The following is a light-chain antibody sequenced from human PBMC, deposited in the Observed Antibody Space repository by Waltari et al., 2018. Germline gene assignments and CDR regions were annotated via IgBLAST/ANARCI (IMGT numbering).Light chain of an antibody. Sequence: DIVMTQTPLSLPVTPGEPASISCRSIQSLLDSDGYTHLHWYLQKPGQSPQLLIYVGSNRASGVPDRFSGSGSGTDFTLKSSRVEAEDVGVYYCMQTLQTPLTFGGGTKVEIK. CDR3: MQTLQTPLT. J-gene: IGKJ4*01. CDR2: VGS. CDR1: QSLLDSDGYTH. V-gene: IGKV2-28*01.